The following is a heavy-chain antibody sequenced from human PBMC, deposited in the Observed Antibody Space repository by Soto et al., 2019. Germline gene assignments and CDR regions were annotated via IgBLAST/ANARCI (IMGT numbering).Heavy chain of an antibody. Sequence: QLHLVQSGAVVKKPGASVTVSCSASGYPVTAYYMHWVRQAHGRGLEWMGWIKPATGAAKYTQTFQGRVTMTRATSTSTVFMELSGLTSEDTAVFYCARGGGVGVAGSAAFDMWGQGTLVTVSS. D-gene: IGHD3-3*01. CDR3: ARGGGVGVAGSAAFDM. CDR1: GYPVTAYY. J-gene: IGHJ3*02. V-gene: IGHV1-2*02. CDR2: IKPATGAA.